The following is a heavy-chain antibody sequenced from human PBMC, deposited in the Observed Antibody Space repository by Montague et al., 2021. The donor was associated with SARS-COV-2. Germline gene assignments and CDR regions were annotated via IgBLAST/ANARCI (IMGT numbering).Heavy chain of an antibody. J-gene: IGHJ4*02. D-gene: IGHD6-13*01. CDR2: ISFDGLKK. V-gene: IGHV3-30*18. CDR1: GFPFSSFA. Sequence: SLRLSCAASGFPFSSFAFHWVRQAPGKGLEWVAGISFDGLKKYYGDSVKGRFTISRDNSMNTVHLQMDSLRIEDAALYYCAKDWEIGSAGNFFDYWGQGTVVSVSS. CDR3: AKDWEIGSAGNFFDY.